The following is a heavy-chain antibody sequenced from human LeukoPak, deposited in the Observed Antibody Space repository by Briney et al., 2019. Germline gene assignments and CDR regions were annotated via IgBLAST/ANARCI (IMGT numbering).Heavy chain of an antibody. J-gene: IGHJ5*02. CDR2: ISSSGNTI. CDR1: GFTFSDFY. V-gene: IGHV3-11*04. Sequence: GGSLRLSCAASGFTFSDFYMSWIRQAPGKGLEWVSYISSSGNTIYYADSVKGRFTISRDNAKNTLYLQMNSLRAEDTAVYYCAKDHNYYDSSGYTELGSWGQGTLVTVSS. CDR3: AKDHNYYDSSGYTELGS. D-gene: IGHD3-22*01.